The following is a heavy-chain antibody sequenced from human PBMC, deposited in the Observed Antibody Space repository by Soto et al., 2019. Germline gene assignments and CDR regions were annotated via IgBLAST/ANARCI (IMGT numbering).Heavy chain of an antibody. CDR1: GYTLTKLS. CDR2: FDSEDGET. D-gene: IGHD2-2*01. Sequence: ASMKVSCKVSGYTLTKLSMHWVRQAPGKRLEWMGGFDSEDGETIYAQRFQGRVTMTEDTSTDTAYMELSSLRSEDTAVYYCATSRDIALVPVVILDGMDVWGQGTTVTVSS. V-gene: IGHV1-24*01. CDR3: ATSRDIALVPVVILDGMDV. J-gene: IGHJ6*02.